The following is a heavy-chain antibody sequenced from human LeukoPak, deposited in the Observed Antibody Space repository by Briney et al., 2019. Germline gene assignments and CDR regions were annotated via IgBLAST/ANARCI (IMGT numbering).Heavy chain of an antibody. V-gene: IGHV3-15*01. CDR1: EFTFNKAW. Sequence: GGSLRLSCAASEFTFNKAWMSWVRQAPGKGLEWVGRIKSRADGGTTDYAAPVKGRFTISTDDSEDTLYLQMNSPKTEDTAVYYCTTGQRYALSAFDIWGQGTMVTVSS. D-gene: IGHD3-9*01. J-gene: IGHJ3*02. CDR3: TTGQRYALSAFDI. CDR2: IKSRADGGTT.